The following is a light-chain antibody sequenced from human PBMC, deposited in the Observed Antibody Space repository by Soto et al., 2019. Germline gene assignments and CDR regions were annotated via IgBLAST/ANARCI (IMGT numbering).Light chain of an antibody. J-gene: IGKJ1*01. Sequence: DIQMTQSPSTLSASVGDRVTITCRASQSISSWLAWYQQKPGEAPKLLIYDASSLQSGVPSRFSGSGSGTEFTLTISGLQPDDFATYYCQQYNSYSTFGRGTKVEIK. CDR2: DAS. V-gene: IGKV1-5*01. CDR3: QQYNSYST. CDR1: QSISSW.